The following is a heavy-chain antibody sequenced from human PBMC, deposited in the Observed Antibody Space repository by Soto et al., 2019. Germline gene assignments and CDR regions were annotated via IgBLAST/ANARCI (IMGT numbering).Heavy chain of an antibody. V-gene: IGHV3-30-3*01. D-gene: IGHD3-10*01. CDR1: GFTFSSYA. CDR3: ARGYYYGSGSYGEPPDY. J-gene: IGHJ4*02. CDR2: ISYDGSNK. Sequence: GGSLRLSCAASGFTFSSYAMHWVRQAPGKGLEWVAVISYDGSNKYYADSVKGRFTISRDNSKNTLYLQMISLRAEDTAVYYCARGYYYGSGSYGEPPDYWGQGTLVTVSS.